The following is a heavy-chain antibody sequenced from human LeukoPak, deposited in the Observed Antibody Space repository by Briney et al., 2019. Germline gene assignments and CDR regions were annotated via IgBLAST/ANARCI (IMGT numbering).Heavy chain of an antibody. Sequence: SETLSLTCTVSGGSVSSGSYYWSWIRQPPGKGLEWIGYIYYSGSTNYNPSLKSRVTISVDTSKNQFSLKLSSVTAADTAVYYCARELKYSGSYSDWFDPWGQGTLVTVSS. CDR3: ARELKYSGSYSDWFDP. CDR1: GGSVSSGSYY. D-gene: IGHD1-26*01. J-gene: IGHJ5*02. V-gene: IGHV4-61*01. CDR2: IYYSGST.